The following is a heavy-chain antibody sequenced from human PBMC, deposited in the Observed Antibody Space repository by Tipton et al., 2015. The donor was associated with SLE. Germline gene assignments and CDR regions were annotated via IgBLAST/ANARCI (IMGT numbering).Heavy chain of an antibody. D-gene: IGHD6-13*01. CDR2: IYQSGSSGST. CDR3: ARVENPLYSSSWYKGYFDL. CDR1: GGSISSSNW. V-gene: IGHV4-4*02. J-gene: IGHJ2*01. Sequence: TLSLTCDVSGGSISSSNWWSWVRQPPGKGLEWIGEIYQSGSSGSTNYNPSVRSRVTFSLDTSKNQFSLKLSSVTAADTAVYYCARVENPLYSSSWYKGYFDLWGRGTLVTVSS.